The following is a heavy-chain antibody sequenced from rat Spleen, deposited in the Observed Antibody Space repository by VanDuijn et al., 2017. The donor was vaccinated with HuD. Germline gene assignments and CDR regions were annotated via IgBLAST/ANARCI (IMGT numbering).Heavy chain of an antibody. CDR3: ARKPTEGIHFDY. CDR2: IWTGGRA. CDR1: GFSLTSHN. J-gene: IGHJ2*01. D-gene: IGHD1-11*01. V-gene: IGHV2-30*01. Sequence: QVQLKESGPGLVQPSQTLSLTCTVSGFSLTSHNVHWIRQPTGRGLEWMGMIWTGGRADYNSAIKSRLSISRDTSKSQVFLKMNSLKTEDTAMYFCARKPTEGIHFDYWGQGVMVTVSS.